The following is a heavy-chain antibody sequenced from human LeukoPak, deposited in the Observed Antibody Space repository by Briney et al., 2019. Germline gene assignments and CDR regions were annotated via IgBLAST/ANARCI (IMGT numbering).Heavy chain of an antibody. Sequence: SETLSLTCTVSGGSISSGSYYWSWIRQPAGKGLEWVGRIYTSGSTNYNPSLKSRVTISVDTSKNQFSLKLSSVTAADTAVYYCARGGERYCSSTSCSLDYWGQGTLVTVSS. V-gene: IGHV4-61*02. CDR1: GGSISSGSYY. CDR2: IYTSGST. J-gene: IGHJ4*02. D-gene: IGHD2-2*01. CDR3: ARGGERYCSSTSCSLDY.